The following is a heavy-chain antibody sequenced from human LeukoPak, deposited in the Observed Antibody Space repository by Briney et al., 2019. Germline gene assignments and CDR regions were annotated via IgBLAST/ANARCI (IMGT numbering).Heavy chain of an antibody. J-gene: IGHJ4*02. D-gene: IGHD6-19*01. V-gene: IGHV3-23*01. Sequence: LEWVSGISGSGDSTDYADSVKGRFTISRDNSKNTLSLQMNSLRAEDTAVYYCAKQVAVAGYFDYWGQGTLVTVSS. CDR2: ISGSGDST. CDR3: AKQVAVAGYFDY.